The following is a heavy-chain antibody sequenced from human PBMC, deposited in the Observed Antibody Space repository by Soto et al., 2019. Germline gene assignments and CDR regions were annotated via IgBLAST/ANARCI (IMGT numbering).Heavy chain of an antibody. CDR1: GGTFSSYA. D-gene: IGHD3-22*01. Sequence: ASVKVSCKASGGTFSSYAISWVRQAPGQGLEWMGGIIPIFGTANYAQKFQGRVTITADKSTSTAYMELSSLRSEDTAVYYCARARRYYDSSGYYKYYFDYWGQGTLVTSP. CDR3: ARARRYYDSSGYYKYYFDY. J-gene: IGHJ4*02. V-gene: IGHV1-69*06. CDR2: IIPIFGTA.